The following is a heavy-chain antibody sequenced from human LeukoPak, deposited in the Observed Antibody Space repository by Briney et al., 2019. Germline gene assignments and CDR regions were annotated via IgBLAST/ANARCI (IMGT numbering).Heavy chain of an antibody. CDR2: INPSGGST. D-gene: IGHD5-24*01. CDR3: ARDLGDGYPDY. J-gene: IGHJ4*02. Sequence: ASVKVSCKASEYTFTSYYMHWVRQAPGQGLEWMGIINPSGGSTSYAQKFQGRVTMTRDTSTNTVYMELSSLRSEDTAVYYCARDLGDGYPDYWGQGTLVTVSS. CDR1: EYTFTSYY. V-gene: IGHV1-46*01.